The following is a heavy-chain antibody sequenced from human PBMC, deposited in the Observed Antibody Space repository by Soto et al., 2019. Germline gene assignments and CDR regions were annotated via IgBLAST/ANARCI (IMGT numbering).Heavy chain of an antibody. D-gene: IGHD6-19*01. CDR3: TRENIENSGGPYDAFDI. Sequence: ASVKVSCKTSGYTFTDYYTHWVRQAPGQGLEWMGWMNPKSGGAYFAQKFQGRVTLTRDTSIGTAYIEVNSLTSDDTAVYFCTRENIENSGGPYDAFDIWGQGTTVT. CDR2: MNPKSGGA. J-gene: IGHJ3*02. V-gene: IGHV1-2*02. CDR1: GYTFTDYY.